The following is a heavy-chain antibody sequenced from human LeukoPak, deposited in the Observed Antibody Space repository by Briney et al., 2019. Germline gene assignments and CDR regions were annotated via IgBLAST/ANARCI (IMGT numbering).Heavy chain of an antibody. CDR1: GGSTSSYY. CDR2: IYYSGST. J-gene: IGHJ4*02. CDR3: ARRGYYDSSGYYAH. Sequence: SETLSFTCTVSGGSTSSYYWSWIRQPPGKGLEWIGYIYYSGSTNYNPSLKSRVTISVDTSKNQFSLKLSSVTAADTAVYYCARRGYYDSSGYYAHWGQGTLVTVSS. V-gene: IGHV4-59*08. D-gene: IGHD3-22*01.